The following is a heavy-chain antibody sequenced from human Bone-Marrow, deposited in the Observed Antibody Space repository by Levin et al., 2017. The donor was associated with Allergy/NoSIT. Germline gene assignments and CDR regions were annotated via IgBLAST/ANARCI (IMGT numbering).Heavy chain of an antibody. D-gene: IGHD3-22*01. V-gene: IGHV1-2*02. CDR3: ARDPDYYDRAFDI. CDR1: GYTFTDYY. J-gene: IGHJ3*02. Sequence: GESLKISCKASGYTFTDYYMNWVRQAPGQGLEWMGWINPNSGGTNYAQKFQGRVTMTRDTSISTAYMELSGLRSDDTAVYYCARDPDYYDRAFDIWGQGTMVTVSA. CDR2: INPNSGGT.